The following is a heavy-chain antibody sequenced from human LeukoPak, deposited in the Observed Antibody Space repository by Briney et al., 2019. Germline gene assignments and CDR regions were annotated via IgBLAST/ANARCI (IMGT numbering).Heavy chain of an antibody. D-gene: IGHD3-10*01. CDR3: ARGSRMSGVRGVTFDY. Sequence: SETLSLTCTVSGGSISSYYWSWIRQPAGEGLEWIGRIYTSGSTDSNPSLKSRVTMSLDTSKNQFSLKLSSVTAADTAVYYCARGSRMSGVRGVTFDYWGQGSLVTVSS. CDR2: IYTSGST. J-gene: IGHJ4*02. V-gene: IGHV4-4*07. CDR1: GGSISSYY.